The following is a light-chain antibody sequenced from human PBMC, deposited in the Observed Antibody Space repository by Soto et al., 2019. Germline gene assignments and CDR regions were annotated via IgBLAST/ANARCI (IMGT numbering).Light chain of an antibody. CDR3: SAWDDSLNAYV. V-gene: IGLV1-44*01. CDR1: SSNIGSNT. CDR2: RNN. Sequence: QSVLTQPPSASGTPGQRVTISCSGSSSNIGSNTVNWYQQLPGTAPKVLIYRNNQRPSGVPDRVSGSESGTSASLAISGLQSEDEADYYCSAWDDSLNAYVFGTGTKLTVL. J-gene: IGLJ1*01.